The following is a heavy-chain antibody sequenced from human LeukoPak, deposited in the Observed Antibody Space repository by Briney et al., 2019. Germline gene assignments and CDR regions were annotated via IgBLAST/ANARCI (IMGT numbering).Heavy chain of an antibody. CDR3: AKGGVVSPDVTPVEY. CDR1: GGTFSSYA. J-gene: IGHJ4*02. V-gene: IGHV1-69*05. CDR2: IIPIFGTA. Sequence: GASVKVSCKASGGTFSSYAISWVRQAPGQGLEWMGGIIPIFGTASYAQKFQGRVTMTRDMSTSTVYMELSSLRSEDTAVYYCAKGGVVSPDVTPVEYWGQGTLVTVSS. D-gene: IGHD2-15*01.